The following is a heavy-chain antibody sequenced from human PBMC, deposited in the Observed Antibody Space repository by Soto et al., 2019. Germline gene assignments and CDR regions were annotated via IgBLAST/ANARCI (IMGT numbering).Heavy chain of an antibody. D-gene: IGHD2-2*01. J-gene: IGHJ5*02. Sequence: GASVKVSCKASGGTFSSYAISWVRQAPGQGLEWMGGIIPIFGTANYAQKFQGRVTITADKSTSTAYMELSSLRSEDTAVYYCARLVPAAPPGNWFDPWGPGTLVTVSS. CDR2: IIPIFGTA. CDR3: ARLVPAAPPGNWFDP. V-gene: IGHV1-69*06. CDR1: GGTFSSYA.